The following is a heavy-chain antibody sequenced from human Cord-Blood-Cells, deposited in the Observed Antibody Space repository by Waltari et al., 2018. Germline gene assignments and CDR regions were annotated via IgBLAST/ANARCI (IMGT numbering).Heavy chain of an antibody. J-gene: IGHJ4*02. CDR3: ARVERGRGATIDY. V-gene: IGHV3-21*01. Sequence: VQLVESGGGLVKPGGSLRLSWAASGFTFSSYSMNWVRRAPGKGLEWVSSISSSSSYIYYADSVKGRFTISRDNAKNSLYLQMNSLRAEDTAVYYCARVERGRGATIDYWGQGTLVTVSS. CDR2: ISSSSSYI. CDR1: GFTFSSYS. D-gene: IGHD1-26*01.